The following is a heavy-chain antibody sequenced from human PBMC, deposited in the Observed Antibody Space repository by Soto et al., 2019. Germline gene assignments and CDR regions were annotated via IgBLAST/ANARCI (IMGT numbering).Heavy chain of an antibody. D-gene: IGHD6-19*01. CDR2: MSFDGTEK. J-gene: IGHJ5*01. CDR1: TVYFAIYA. CDR3: ATGVTGYGRGWADKPFDS. V-gene: IGHV3-30-3*01. Sequence: LSLSCISSTVYFAIYAIYWVLQSPGRGLQWFEYMSFDGTEKHYADSVKGLLTMSKVQAESWTTCFFLMSSKKRDDTAVYHCATGVTGYGRGWADKPFDSWGRGTLVTVSS.